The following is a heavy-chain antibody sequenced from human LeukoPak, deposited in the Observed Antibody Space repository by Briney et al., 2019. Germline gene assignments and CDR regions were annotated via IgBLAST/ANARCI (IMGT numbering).Heavy chain of an antibody. Sequence: SETLSLTCAVYGGSFSGHYWSWIRQPPGKGLEWIGEINHSGSTNYNPSLKSRVTISVDTSKNQFSLKLSSVTAADTAVYYCARSLKKYYYDSSGYPGRYWGQGTLVTVSS. CDR1: GGSFSGHY. J-gene: IGHJ4*02. CDR3: ARSLKKYYYDSSGYPGRY. CDR2: INHSGST. D-gene: IGHD3-22*01. V-gene: IGHV4-34*01.